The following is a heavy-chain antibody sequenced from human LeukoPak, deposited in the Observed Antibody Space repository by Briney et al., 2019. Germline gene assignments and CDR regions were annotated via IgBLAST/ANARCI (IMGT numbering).Heavy chain of an antibody. CDR1: GYTLTELS. CDR3: ATPRRSGWYSGAFDI. Sequence: ASVKVSCKVSGYTLTELSMHWVRQAPGKGLEWMGGSDPEDGETIYAQKFQGRVTMTEDTSTDTAYMELSSLRSEDTAVYYCATPRRSGWYSGAFDIWGQGTMVTVSS. J-gene: IGHJ3*02. CDR2: SDPEDGET. D-gene: IGHD6-19*01. V-gene: IGHV1-24*01.